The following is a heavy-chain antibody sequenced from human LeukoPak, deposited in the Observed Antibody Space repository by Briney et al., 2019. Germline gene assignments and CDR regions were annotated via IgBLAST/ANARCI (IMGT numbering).Heavy chain of an antibody. CDR3: ANNPGSYGQSY. V-gene: IGHV3-30-3*01. J-gene: IGHJ4*02. CDR1: GFTFSSYA. Sequence: GGSLRLSCAASGFTFSSYAMHWVRQAPGKGLEWVAVISYDGSNKYYADSVKGRFTISRDNSKNTLYLQMNSLRAEDTAVYYCANNPGSYGQSYWGQGTLVTVSS. D-gene: IGHD5-18*01. CDR2: ISYDGSNK.